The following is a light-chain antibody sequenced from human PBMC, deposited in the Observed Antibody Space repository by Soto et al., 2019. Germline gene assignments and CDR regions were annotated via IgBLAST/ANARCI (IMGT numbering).Light chain of an antibody. CDR2: GAS. V-gene: IGKV3-15*01. J-gene: IGKJ1*01. Sequence: EIVMTQSPATLSVSPGERATLSCRANQSVSSNLAWYQQKPGQAPRLLIYGASTRATGIPARLSGSGSGTEFTLTISRLQSEDFAVYVCQQYNNWSRTFGQGTKVDIK. CDR3: QQYNNWSRT. CDR1: QSVSSN.